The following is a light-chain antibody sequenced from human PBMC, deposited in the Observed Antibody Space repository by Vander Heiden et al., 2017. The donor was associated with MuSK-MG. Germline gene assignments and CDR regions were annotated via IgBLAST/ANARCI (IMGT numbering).Light chain of an antibody. CDR2: SAS. Sequence: DIPMTQSPSSLSASVGDRVTITCRASQGISNSLAWYQQNPGKVPKLLIYSASTLQSGVPSRFSGSGSGTDFTLTISSLQPEDVATYYCQRYNSVPVTFGPGTKVEIK. J-gene: IGKJ3*01. CDR3: QRYNSVPVT. CDR1: QGISNS. V-gene: IGKV1-27*01.